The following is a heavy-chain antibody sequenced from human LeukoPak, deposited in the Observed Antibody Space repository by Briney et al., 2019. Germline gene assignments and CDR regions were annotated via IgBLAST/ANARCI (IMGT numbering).Heavy chain of an antibody. CDR3: ARDCRGWFDY. J-gene: IGHJ4*02. CDR1: GGSFSGYY. CDR2: INHSGST. V-gene: IGHV4-34*01. D-gene: IGHD6-19*01. Sequence: PSETLSLTCAVYGGSFSGYYWSWIRQPPGKGLEWIGEINHSGSTNYNPSLKSRVTISVDTSKNQFSLKLSSVTAADTAVYYCARDCRGWFDYWGQGTLVTVSS.